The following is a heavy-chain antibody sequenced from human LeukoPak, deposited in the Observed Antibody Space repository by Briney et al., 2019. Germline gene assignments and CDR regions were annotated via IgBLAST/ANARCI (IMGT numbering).Heavy chain of an antibody. Sequence: SETLSLTCAVYGGSFSGYYWSWIRQPPGKGLEWIGEINHSGSTNYNPSLKSRITISIATSRNQFSLKLNSVTAADTAIYYCARDSGTTGEVKFDPWGQGTLVIVSS. J-gene: IGHJ5*02. CDR2: INHSGST. CDR1: GGSFSGYY. CDR3: ARDSGTTGEVKFDP. D-gene: IGHD3-10*01. V-gene: IGHV4-34*01.